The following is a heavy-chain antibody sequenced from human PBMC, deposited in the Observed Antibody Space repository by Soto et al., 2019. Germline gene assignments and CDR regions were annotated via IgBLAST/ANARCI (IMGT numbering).Heavy chain of an antibody. CDR1: GCSLSIYY. V-gene: IGHV4-59*08. J-gene: IGHJ4*02. CDR2: IYYSGST. Sequence: SETVSLTCNVSGCSLSIYYWRWIRQSPGKGLEWIGYIYYSGSTNYNPSLKSRVTISVDTSKNQFSLKLSSVTAADTAVYYCARRPLSNYYFDYWGQGTLVTVSS. CDR3: ARRPLSNYYFDY.